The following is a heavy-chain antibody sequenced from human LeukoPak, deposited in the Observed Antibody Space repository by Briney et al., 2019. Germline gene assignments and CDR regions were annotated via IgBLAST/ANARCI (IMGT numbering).Heavy chain of an antibody. V-gene: IGHV3-7*01. J-gene: IGHJ4*02. CDR3: ARESTSMIVVVLDY. Sequence: PGGSLRLSRAAPGFTFSSYWMSWVRQAPGKGLEWVANIKQDGSEKYYVDSVKGRFTISRDNAKNSLYLQMNSLRAEDTAVYYCARESTSMIVVVLDYWGQGTLVTVSS. CDR1: GFTFSSYW. CDR2: IKQDGSEK. D-gene: IGHD3-22*01.